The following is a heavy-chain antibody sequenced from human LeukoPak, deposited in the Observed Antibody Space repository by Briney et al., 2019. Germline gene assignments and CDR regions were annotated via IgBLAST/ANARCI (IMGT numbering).Heavy chain of an antibody. J-gene: IGHJ3*02. CDR3: ARAPLGDILTGYYTVGAFDI. CDR2: IYYSGST. V-gene: IGHV4-59*01. CDR1: GGSISSSY. D-gene: IGHD3-9*01. Sequence: SETLSLTCTVSGGSISSSYWSWIRQPPGKGLEWIGYIYYSGSTNYNPSLKSRVTISVDTSKNQFSLKLSSVTAADTAVYYCARAPLGDILTGYYTVGAFDIWGQGTMVTVSS.